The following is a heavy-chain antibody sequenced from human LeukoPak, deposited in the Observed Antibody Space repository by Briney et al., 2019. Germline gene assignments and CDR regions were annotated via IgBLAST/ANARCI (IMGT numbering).Heavy chain of an antibody. CDR3: VVDLSGSADY. J-gene: IGHJ4*02. CDR1: GFSFSNYW. D-gene: IGHD3-10*01. Sequence: GSLRLSCAASGFSFSNYWFHWVRPAPGGGLVWVSRTNEHGTIINYADSVKGRFTISRDNAKNTLYLQMNSLRTEDSALYYCVVDLSGSADYWGQGTLVTVSS. V-gene: IGHV3-74*01. CDR2: TNEHGTII.